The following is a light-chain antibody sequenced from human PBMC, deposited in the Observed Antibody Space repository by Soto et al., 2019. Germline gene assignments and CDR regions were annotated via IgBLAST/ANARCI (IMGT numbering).Light chain of an antibody. Sequence: EIVLTQSPGTLSLSPGERATLSCRASQSVSSSYLAWYQQKPGQAPRLLIYGASSRATGIPDRFSGSGSGTDFTLTIIRLEPEDFAVYYCQQYGSSPVNFGQGTRLEIK. CDR1: QSVSSSY. CDR3: QQYGSSPVN. J-gene: IGKJ5*01. CDR2: GAS. V-gene: IGKV3-20*01.